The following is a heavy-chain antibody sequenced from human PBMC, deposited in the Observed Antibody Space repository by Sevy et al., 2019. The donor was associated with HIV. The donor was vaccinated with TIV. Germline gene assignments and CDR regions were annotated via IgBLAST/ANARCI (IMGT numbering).Heavy chain of an antibody. J-gene: IGHJ6*02. D-gene: IGHD3-16*01. CDR3: AGEGGPLQIDV. CDR1: GFPFSRHA. V-gene: IGHV3-30-3*01. Sequence: GGSLRLSCGVSGFPFSRHAMHWVRQAPGKGLEWVAVISYDGRNQDYADSVKGRFTISRDNPMNTLHLQMNSLRVEDTALYFCAGEGGPLQIDVWGQGTTVTVSS. CDR2: ISYDGRNQ.